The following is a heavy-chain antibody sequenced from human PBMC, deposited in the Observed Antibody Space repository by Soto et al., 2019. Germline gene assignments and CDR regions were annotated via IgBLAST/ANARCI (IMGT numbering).Heavy chain of an antibody. V-gene: IGHV3-33*01. CDR3: AREMSGSGSYLDQYGMDV. J-gene: IGHJ6*02. CDR2: IWYDGSNK. CDR1: GFTFSSYG. D-gene: IGHD3-10*01. Sequence: PGGSLRLSCAASGFTFSSYGMHWVRQAPGKGLEWVAVIWYDGSNKYYADSVKGRFTISRDNSKNTLYLQMNSLRAEDTAVYYCAREMSGSGSYLDQYGMDVWGQGTTVTVSS.